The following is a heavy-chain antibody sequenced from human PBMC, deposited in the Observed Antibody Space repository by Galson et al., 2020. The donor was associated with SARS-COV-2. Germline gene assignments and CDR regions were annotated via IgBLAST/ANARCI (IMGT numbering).Heavy chain of an antibody. CDR1: GFSFSTYW. CDR3: ATDRSYFTFDY. Sequence: LEESLKISCAASGFSFSTYWMTWVRQAPGKGLELVAHINQNGNRKYHVDSVKGRFTISRDNAKNSLYLEINSLRAEDTAMYYCATDRSYFTFDYWGQGTLVTVSS. D-gene: IGHD1-26*01. J-gene: IGHJ4*02. CDR2: INQNGNRK. V-gene: IGHV3-7*03.